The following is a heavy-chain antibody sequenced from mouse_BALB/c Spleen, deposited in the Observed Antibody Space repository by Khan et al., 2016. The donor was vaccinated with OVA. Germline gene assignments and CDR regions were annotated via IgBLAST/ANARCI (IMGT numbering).Heavy chain of an antibody. CDR1: GFSLTNYG. V-gene: IGHV2-3*01. Sequence: VQLQESGPGLVAPSQSLSITCTVSGFSLTNYGVNWVRQPPGEGLEWLGVILGDGSTNYSSALKSRLSIINDNSKSQVFLKLNSLQTDDTATYYCARIEYYGNFYAMDYWGQGTSVTVSS. J-gene: IGHJ4*01. CDR3: ARIEYYGNFYAMDY. D-gene: IGHD2-1*01. CDR2: ILGDGST.